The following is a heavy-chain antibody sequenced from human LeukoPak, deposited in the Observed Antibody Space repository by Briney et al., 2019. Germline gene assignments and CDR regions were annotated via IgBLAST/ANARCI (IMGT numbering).Heavy chain of an antibody. Sequence: PSETLSLTCTVSGGSIGSSSYYWGWIRQPPGKGLEWIGSIYYSGSTYYNPSLKSRVTISVDTSKNQFSLKLSSVTAADTAVYYCARSVCSGGSCFEYFDYWGQGTLVTVSS. CDR3: ARSVCSGGSCFEYFDY. V-gene: IGHV4-39*01. CDR1: GGSIGSSSYY. CDR2: IYYSGST. D-gene: IGHD2-15*01. J-gene: IGHJ4*02.